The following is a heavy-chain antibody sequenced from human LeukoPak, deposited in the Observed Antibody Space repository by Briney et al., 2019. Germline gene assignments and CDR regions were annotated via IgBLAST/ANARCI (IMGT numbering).Heavy chain of an antibody. CDR1: GASMSSYY. D-gene: IGHD6-19*01. Sequence: SETLSLTCSVSGASMSSYYWSWIRQPAGEGLEYIGYISDTGSTNYNPSLKSRFSILVDTSNNQFSLKMTSVSAADTAVYYCARGGWYPESFQHWGQGALVTVSS. V-gene: IGHV4-59*01. CDR3: ARGGWYPESFQH. J-gene: IGHJ1*01. CDR2: ISDTGST.